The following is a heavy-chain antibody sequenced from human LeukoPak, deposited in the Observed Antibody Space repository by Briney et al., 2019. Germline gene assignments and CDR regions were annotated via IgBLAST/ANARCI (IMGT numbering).Heavy chain of an antibody. CDR1: GGSFTDYY. CDR2: IHHRAGA. J-gene: IGHJ6*02. CDR3: ARGPVRDDGLTGISYYFGLDV. Sequence: SETLSLTCAVYGGSFTDYYWSWIRHLPGKGLEWIGEIHHRAGANYNPSLWGPVTISADTSNNQFSLHLTSVTAADTATFYCARGPVRDDGLTGISYYFGLDVWGHGTTVTVFS. V-gene: IGHV4-34*01. D-gene: IGHD2-21*02.